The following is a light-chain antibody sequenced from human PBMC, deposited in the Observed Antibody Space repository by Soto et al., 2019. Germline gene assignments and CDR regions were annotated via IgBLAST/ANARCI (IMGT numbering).Light chain of an antibody. CDR2: GAS. CDR1: QSVSSSY. Sequence: EIVLTQSPGTLSLSPGERATLSCRASQSVSSSYLAWYQQKPGQAPRLLIYGASSRATGIPDMFSGSGSGTDFTLTISRLEPEDVAVYYCQQYGSSPTFGQGPKVEIK. J-gene: IGKJ1*01. CDR3: QQYGSSPT. V-gene: IGKV3-20*01.